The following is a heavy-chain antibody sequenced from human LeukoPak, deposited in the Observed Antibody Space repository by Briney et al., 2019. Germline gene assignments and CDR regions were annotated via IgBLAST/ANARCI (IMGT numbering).Heavy chain of an antibody. CDR2: ISGSGGDT. Sequence: PGGSLRLSCAPSGFSFSTYAMSWVRQAPGKGLEWVSVISGSGGDTDYADSVKGRFTISRDNSKNTLFLQMNSLRVEDTALYYCAREARGSSTWSTGGPFDYWGQGALVTVSS. D-gene: IGHD6-13*01. CDR1: GFSFSTYA. CDR3: AREARGSSTWSTGGPFDY. V-gene: IGHV3-23*01. J-gene: IGHJ4*02.